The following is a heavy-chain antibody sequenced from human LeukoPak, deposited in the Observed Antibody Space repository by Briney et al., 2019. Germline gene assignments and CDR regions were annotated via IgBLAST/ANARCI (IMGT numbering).Heavy chain of an antibody. CDR1: GFSFSGHW. CDR2: ISPTGSTT. CDR3: VRGSLRLPRSTPDY. V-gene: IGHV3-74*01. J-gene: IGHJ4*02. Sequence: GGSLKLSCTASGFSFSGHWMHWARQLPGKGLVWVSRISPTGSTTSYADSVKGRFTVSRDNAKNTLYLQVNSLRVEDTAVYYCVRGSLRLPRSTPDYWGQGTLVTVSS. D-gene: IGHD2-21*02.